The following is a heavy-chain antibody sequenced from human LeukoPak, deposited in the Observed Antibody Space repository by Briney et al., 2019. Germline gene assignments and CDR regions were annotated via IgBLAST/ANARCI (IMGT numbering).Heavy chain of an antibody. V-gene: IGHV4-34*01. CDR1: GGSFSGYY. CDR2: INHSGST. Sequence: PSETLSLTYAVYGGSFSGYYWSWIRQPPGKGLEWIGEINHSGSTNYNPSLKSRVTISVDTSKNQFSLKLSSVTAADTAVYYCAGGTYCSVGSCYSRYDYWGKVTLVTVSS. D-gene: IGHD2-15*01. J-gene: IGHJ4*02. CDR3: AGGTYCSVGSCYSRYDY.